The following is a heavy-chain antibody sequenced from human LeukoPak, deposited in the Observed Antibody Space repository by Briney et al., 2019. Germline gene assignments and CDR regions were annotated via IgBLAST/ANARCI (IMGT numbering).Heavy chain of an antibody. CDR2: IYYSGST. CDR1: GGSISDYF. Sequence: SETLSLTCTVSGGSISDYFWSWIRQPPGKGLEWIGYIYYSGSTNYNPSLKSRVTISVDTSKNQFSLKLSSVTAADTAVYYCARRLARGAFDIWGQGTMVTVSS. D-gene: IGHD3-10*01. J-gene: IGHJ3*02. V-gene: IGHV4-59*08. CDR3: ARRLARGAFDI.